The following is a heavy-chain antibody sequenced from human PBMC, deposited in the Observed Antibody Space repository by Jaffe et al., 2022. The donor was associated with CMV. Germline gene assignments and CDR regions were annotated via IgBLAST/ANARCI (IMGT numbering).Heavy chain of an antibody. V-gene: IGHV5-51*01. J-gene: IGHJ6*02. CDR2: IYAGDSDT. CDR1: GYIFTNYW. Sequence: EVQMVQSGAEVKKPGESLKISCVGSGYIFTNYWIAWVRQMPGKGLEWMGIIYAGDSDTIYNPSFQGQVTISVDKSTTTAYLQWGSLKASDTALYFCARIDYGDEPYFRYNGMDFWGQGTTVIVSS. CDR3: ARIDYGDEPYFRYNGMDF. D-gene: IGHD4-17*01.